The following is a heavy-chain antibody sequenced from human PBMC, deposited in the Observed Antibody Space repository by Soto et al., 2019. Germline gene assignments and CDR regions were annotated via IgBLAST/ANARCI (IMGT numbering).Heavy chain of an antibody. Sequence: SETLSLTCAVYGGSFSGYYWSWIRQPPGKGLEWIGEINHSGSTNYNPSLKSRVTISVDTSKNQFSLKLSSVTAADTAVYYCARFRAAAGRMRYYYYGMDVWGQGTTVTVSS. CDR3: ARFRAAAGRMRYYYYGMDV. CDR1: GGSFSGYY. J-gene: IGHJ6*02. D-gene: IGHD6-13*01. V-gene: IGHV4-34*01. CDR2: INHSGST.